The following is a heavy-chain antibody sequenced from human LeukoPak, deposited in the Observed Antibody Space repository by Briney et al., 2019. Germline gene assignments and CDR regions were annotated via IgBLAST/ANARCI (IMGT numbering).Heavy chain of an antibody. CDR1: VGSISGYY. J-gene: IGHJ5*02. D-gene: IGHD1-26*01. V-gene: IGHV4-59*08. CDR3: ARHAIYSGGYSFWFDP. Sequence: PSETLSLTCTVSVGSISGYYWSWIRQPPGKGLEWIAYVYNSEYTNYNPSLKSRASISVDTSKNLCSLRLTSVTAADTAVYYCARHAIYSGGYSFWFDPWGLGTLVTVS. CDR2: VYNSEYT.